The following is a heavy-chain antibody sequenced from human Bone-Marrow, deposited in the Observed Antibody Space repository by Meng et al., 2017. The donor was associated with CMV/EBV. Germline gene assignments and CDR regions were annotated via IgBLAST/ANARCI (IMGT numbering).Heavy chain of an antibody. D-gene: IGHD5-12*01. CDR2: IKQDGSEK. CDR1: GFTFSSYG. CDR3: ARERGYSGYEDY. V-gene: IGHV3-7*01. J-gene: IGHJ4*02. Sequence: GGSLRLSCAASGFTFSSYGMHWVRQAPGKGLEWVANIKQDGSEKYYVDSVKGRFTISRDNAKNSLYLQMNSLRAEDTAVYYCARERGYSGYEDYWGQGTLVTVSS.